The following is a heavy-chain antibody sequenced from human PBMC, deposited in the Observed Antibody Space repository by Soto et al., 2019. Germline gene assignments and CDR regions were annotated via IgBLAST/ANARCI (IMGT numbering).Heavy chain of an antibody. D-gene: IGHD6-19*01. Sequence: GGSLRLSCAASGFTFSSYAMSWVRQAPGKGLEWVSAISGSGGSTYYADSVMGRITISRDNSKNTLYLQMNSLRAEDTAAYYCAKGTQWLALSVFDYWGQGTLVTVSS. CDR2: ISGSGGST. CDR1: GFTFSSYA. CDR3: AKGTQWLALSVFDY. J-gene: IGHJ4*02. V-gene: IGHV3-23*01.